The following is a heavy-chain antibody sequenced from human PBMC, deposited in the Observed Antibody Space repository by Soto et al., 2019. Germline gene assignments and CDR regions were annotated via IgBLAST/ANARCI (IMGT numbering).Heavy chain of an antibody. V-gene: IGHV3-30*18. CDR1: RFTFSSYG. D-gene: IGHD5-18*01. J-gene: IGHJ6*02. Sequence: QVQLVESGGGVVQPGRSLRLSCAASRFTFSSYGMHWVRQAPGKGLEWVAVISYDGSNKYYADSVKGRFTISRDNSKNTLYLQMNSLRAEDTAVYYCAKDIIGDTAMAVYGMDVWGQGTTVTVSS. CDR3: AKDIIGDTAMAVYGMDV. CDR2: ISYDGSNK.